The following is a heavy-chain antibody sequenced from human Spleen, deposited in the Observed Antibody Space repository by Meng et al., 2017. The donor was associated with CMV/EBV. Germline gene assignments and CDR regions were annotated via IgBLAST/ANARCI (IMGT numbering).Heavy chain of an antibody. D-gene: IGHD3-3*01. CDR3: ARVQSRAIFGVATPYYYYYGMDV. Sequence: GESLKISCAVSGFTVANNYMSWVRQAPGKGLEWVSLIDSGGTTDYADSMKGRFRISRDNSKNTLYLQMNSLRAEDTAVYYCARVQSRAIFGVATPYYYYYGMDVWGQGTTVTVSS. CDR1: GFTVANNY. V-gene: IGHV3-53*01. CDR2: IDSGGTT. J-gene: IGHJ6*02.